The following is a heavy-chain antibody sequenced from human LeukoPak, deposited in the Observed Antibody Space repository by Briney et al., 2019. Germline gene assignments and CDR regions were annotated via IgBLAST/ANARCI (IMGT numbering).Heavy chain of an antibody. Sequence: SETLSFTCTVSGGSISNYYWSWLRQPPGKGLKWIGYIYYSGSTNYNPSLKSRVTISVDTSKNQFSLKLRSVTAADTAVYYCARAPRGRIVGAASPFDYWGQGTLVTVSS. V-gene: IGHV4-59*01. CDR3: ARAPRGRIVGAASPFDY. CDR2: IYYSGST. D-gene: IGHD1-26*01. J-gene: IGHJ4*02. CDR1: GGSISNYY.